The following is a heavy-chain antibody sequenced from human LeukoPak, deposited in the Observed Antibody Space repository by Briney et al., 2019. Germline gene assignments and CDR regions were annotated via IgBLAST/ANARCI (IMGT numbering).Heavy chain of an antibody. CDR3: ARGPIQLWSYYFDY. J-gene: IGHJ4*02. Sequence: PGRSLRLSCAASGFTFDDYAMHWVRQAPGKGLEWVSGISWNSGSIGYADSVKGRFTISRDNSKNTLYLQMNSLRAEDTAVYYCARGPIQLWSYYFDYWGQGTLVTVSS. CDR1: GFTFDDYA. D-gene: IGHD5-18*01. CDR2: ISWNSGSI. V-gene: IGHV3-9*01.